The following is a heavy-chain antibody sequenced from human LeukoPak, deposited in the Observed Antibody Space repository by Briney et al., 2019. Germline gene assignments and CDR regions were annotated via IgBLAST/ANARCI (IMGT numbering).Heavy chain of an antibody. J-gene: IGHJ4*02. Sequence: PGGSLRLSCAASGFTFSNAWMSWVRQAPGKGLDWVGRIKSKTNGGTTDHAAPVKGRFTISRDDSKSTLYLQMNSLKTEDTAVYYCTYYYDSSTYYHVDYWGQGTLVTVSS. V-gene: IGHV3-15*01. CDR3: TYYYDSSTYYHVDY. D-gene: IGHD3-22*01. CDR1: GFTFSNAW. CDR2: IKSKTNGGTT.